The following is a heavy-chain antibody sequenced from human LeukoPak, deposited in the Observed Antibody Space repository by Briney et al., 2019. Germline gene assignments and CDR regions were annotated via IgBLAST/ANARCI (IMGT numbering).Heavy chain of an antibody. Sequence: GGSLRLSCAASGFTFSSYGMHWVRQAPGKGLEWVAVISYDGSNKYYADSVKGRFTISRDNSKNTLYLQMNSLRAEDTAVYYCASPYYYGSGSYLPYYYGMDVWGQGTTVTVSS. CDR1: GFTFSSYG. V-gene: IGHV3-30*03. CDR3: ASPYYYGSGSYLPYYYGMDV. D-gene: IGHD3-10*01. CDR2: ISYDGSNK. J-gene: IGHJ6*02.